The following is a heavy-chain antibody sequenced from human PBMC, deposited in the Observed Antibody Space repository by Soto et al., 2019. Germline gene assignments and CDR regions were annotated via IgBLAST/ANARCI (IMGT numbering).Heavy chain of an antibody. CDR2: INSDGSIT. CDR3: ARRDQXAYYYGMDV. D-gene: IGHD2-21*01. Sequence: EVQLVESGGGLVQPGGSLRLSCAASAFTFSSYWMNWVRQAPGKGPVWVSRINSDGSITGYADSVKGRFTISRDNAKNTLYLQMNSLSAEDTAVYYCARRDQXAYYYGMDVWGQGTTVTVSS. CDR1: AFTFSSYW. V-gene: IGHV3-74*01. J-gene: IGHJ6*02.